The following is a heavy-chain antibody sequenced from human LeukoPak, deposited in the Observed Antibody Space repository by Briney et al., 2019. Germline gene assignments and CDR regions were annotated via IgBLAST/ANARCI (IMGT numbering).Heavy chain of an antibody. CDR1: GYTFTSYD. V-gene: IGHV1-2*02. CDR3: ARGTIAVEGWFDP. CDR2: INPNSGGT. J-gene: IGHJ5*02. Sequence: ASVKVSCKASGYTFTSYDINWVRQAPGQGLEWMGWINPNSGGTNYAQKFQGRVTMTRDTSISTAYMELSRLRSDDTAVYYCARGTIAVEGWFDPWGQGTLVTVSS. D-gene: IGHD6-19*01.